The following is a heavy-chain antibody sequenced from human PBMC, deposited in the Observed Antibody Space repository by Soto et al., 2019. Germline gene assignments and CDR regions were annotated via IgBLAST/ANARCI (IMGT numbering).Heavy chain of an antibody. D-gene: IGHD3-22*01. CDR2: IYYSGST. CDR3: ARDYYDSSGYNYYGMDV. Sequence: KPSETLSLTCTVSGGSISSGDYYWSWIRQPPGKGLEWIGYIYYSGSTYYNPSLKSRVTISVDTSKNQFSLKLSSVTAADTAVYYCARDYYDSSGYNYYGMDVWGQGTTVTVSS. J-gene: IGHJ6*02. V-gene: IGHV4-30-4*01. CDR1: GGSISSGDYY.